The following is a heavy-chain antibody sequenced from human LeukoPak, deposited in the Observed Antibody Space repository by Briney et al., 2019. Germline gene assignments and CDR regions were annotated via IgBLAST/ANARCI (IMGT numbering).Heavy chain of an antibody. D-gene: IGHD2-15*01. V-gene: IGHV7-4-1*02. CDR3: ARESCSGGSCYLWFDP. Sequence: GASVKVSCKASGYTFTSYAMNWVRQAPGQGLEWMGWININTGNPTYAQGFTGRFVFSLDTSVSTAYLQISSLKAEDTAVYYCARESCSGGSCYLWFDPWGQGTLVTVSS. CDR1: GYTFTSYA. J-gene: IGHJ5*02. CDR2: ININTGNP.